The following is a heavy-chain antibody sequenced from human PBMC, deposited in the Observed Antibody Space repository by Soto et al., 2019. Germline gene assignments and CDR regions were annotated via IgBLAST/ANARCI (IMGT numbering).Heavy chain of an antibody. D-gene: IGHD6-19*01. CDR3: AXAVAGGVYYYYGMDV. Sequence: QVQLVQSGAEVKKPGSSVKVSCKASGGTFSSYAINWVRQXPGQGLEWMGGIIPIFGTADYAQKFQGRVTITAXXXTXXXXXXXXXXXXXXXXXXXXAXAVAGGVYYYYGMDVWGQGTTVTVSS. CDR1: GGTFSSYA. CDR2: IIPIFGTA. J-gene: IGHJ6*02. V-gene: IGHV1-69*12.